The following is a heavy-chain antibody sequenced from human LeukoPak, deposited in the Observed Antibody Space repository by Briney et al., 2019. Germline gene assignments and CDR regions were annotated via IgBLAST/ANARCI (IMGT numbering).Heavy chain of an antibody. V-gene: IGHV4-61*02. CDR1: GGSISSGSYY. J-gene: IGHJ4*02. CDR2: IYTRGST. D-gene: IGHD6-13*01. Sequence: PSQTLSLTCTVSGGSISSGSYYWSWIRQPAGKGLEWIGRIYTRGSTNYNPSLKSRVTISVDTSKNQFSLKLSSVTPEDTAVYYCARDPGSSNWFYFDYWGQGTLVTVSS. CDR3: ARDPGSSNWFYFDY.